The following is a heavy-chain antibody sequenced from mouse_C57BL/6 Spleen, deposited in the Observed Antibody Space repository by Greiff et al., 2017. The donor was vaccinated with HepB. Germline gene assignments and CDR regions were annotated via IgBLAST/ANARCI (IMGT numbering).Heavy chain of an antibody. CDR3: AREVPFDY. V-gene: IGHV1-55*01. CDR1: GYTFTSYW. Sequence: VKLQQPGAELVKPGASVKMSCKASGYTFTSYWITWVKQRPGQGLEWIGDIYPGRGSTNYNEKFKSKATLTVDTSSSTAYMQLSSLTSEASAVYYCAREVPFDYWGQGTTLTVSS. J-gene: IGHJ2*01. CDR2: IYPGRGST.